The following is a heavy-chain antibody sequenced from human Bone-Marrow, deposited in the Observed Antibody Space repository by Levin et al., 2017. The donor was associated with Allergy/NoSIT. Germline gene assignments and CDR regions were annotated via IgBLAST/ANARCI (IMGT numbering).Heavy chain of an antibody. CDR3: ASRITATGGMDV. V-gene: IGHV3-21*01. D-gene: IGHD6-25*01. J-gene: IGHJ6*02. Sequence: NAGGSLRLSCAGSGITFKNRTMTWVRQAPGKGLEWVSSISSTSGYIHYADSVKGRFTISRDNAKNSLYLQMNSLRAEDTAMYYCASRITATGGMDVWGQGTTVTVSS. CDR2: ISSTSGYI. CDR1: GITFKNRT.